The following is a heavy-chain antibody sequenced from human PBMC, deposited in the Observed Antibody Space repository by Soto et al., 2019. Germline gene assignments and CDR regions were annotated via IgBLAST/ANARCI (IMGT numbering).Heavy chain of an antibody. CDR1: GGSISSSSYY. Sequence: SETLSLTCTFSGGSISSSSYYLGWIRQPPGKGLEWIGSIYYSGSTYYNPSLKSRVTISVDTSKNQFSLKLSSVTAADTAVYYCARLRIPNWFDPWGQGTLVTVSS. CDR3: ARLRIPNWFDP. D-gene: IGHD2-15*01. V-gene: IGHV4-39*01. CDR2: IYYSGST. J-gene: IGHJ5*02.